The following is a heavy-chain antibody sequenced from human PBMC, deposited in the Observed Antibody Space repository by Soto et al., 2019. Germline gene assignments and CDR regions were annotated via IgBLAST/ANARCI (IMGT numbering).Heavy chain of an antibody. CDR2: IDTSGNS. J-gene: IGHJ6*02. V-gene: IGHV4-4*07. D-gene: IGHD6-13*01. Sequence: SETLSLTCTVSVDSITTYYWSCIRQPAGKGLEWIGRIDTSGNSNYNPSLKSRVTMSVDTSKKQFSLKLTSVTAADTAVYYCARYSNNWFQTEGMEVWGQGTTVTVPS. CDR3: ARYSNNWFQTEGMEV. CDR1: VDSITTYY.